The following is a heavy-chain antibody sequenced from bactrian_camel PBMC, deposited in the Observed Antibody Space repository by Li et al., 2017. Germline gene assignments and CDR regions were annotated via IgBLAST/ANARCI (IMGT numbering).Heavy chain of an antibody. Sequence: VQLVESGGGLVQPGGSLRLSCAASGFTFSSYAMSWVRQAPGKGLEWVSAINNGGGSTYYADSLKGRFTISRDNAKNTLYLQLNSLQTEDTAMYYCLSSLGSDEGYWGQGTQVTVS. CDR2: INNGGGST. V-gene: IGHV3S31*01. D-gene: IGHD5*01. J-gene: IGHJ4*01. CDR1: GFTFSSYA. CDR3: LSSLGSDEGY.